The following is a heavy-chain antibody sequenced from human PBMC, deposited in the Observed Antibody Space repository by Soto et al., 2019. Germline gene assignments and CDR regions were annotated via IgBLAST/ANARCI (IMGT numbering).Heavy chain of an antibody. V-gene: IGHV3-7*01. Sequence: PGGSLRLSCAASIFIFNNYWMTWVRQAPGKGLELVANIHQNGGQGYYVDSVKGRFTISKDNAKNSLYLQMNTLRAEDTAVYYCARDPSFGALDYWGQGILVTVSS. J-gene: IGHJ4*02. D-gene: IGHD3-10*01. CDR2: IHQNGGQG. CDR1: IFIFNNYW. CDR3: ARDPSFGALDY.